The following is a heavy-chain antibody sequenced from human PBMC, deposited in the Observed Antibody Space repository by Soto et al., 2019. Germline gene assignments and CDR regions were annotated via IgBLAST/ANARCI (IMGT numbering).Heavy chain of an antibody. J-gene: IGHJ4*02. CDR1: GGSISSTNHD. CDR3: ARHGYYYDSTGYYYFV. CDR2: IYYSGLT. D-gene: IGHD3-22*01. Sequence: SETLSLTCTVSGGSISSTNHDWGWIRQPPGKGLEWVGDIYYSGLTRYNPSLKSRVTISVDTSKDQFSLKLSSVTAADTAVYYCARHGYYYDSTGYYYFVWGQGTLVTVSS. V-gene: IGHV4-39*01.